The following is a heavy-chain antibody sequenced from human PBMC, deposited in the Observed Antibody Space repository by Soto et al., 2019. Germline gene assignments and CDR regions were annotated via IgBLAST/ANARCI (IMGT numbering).Heavy chain of an antibody. J-gene: IGHJ4*02. CDR2: LSYDGNNK. CDR1: GFTFSNYA. D-gene: IGHD5-18*01. V-gene: IGHV3-30-3*01. CDR3: ARGPFGGAAMVTNYFVY. Sequence: GGSLRLSCAASGFTFSNYAIHWVRQAPGKGLEWVAVLSYDGNNKHYADSVKDRFTISRDNSQNTLYLQMNSLRAEDTAVYYCARGPFGGAAMVTNYFVYWGQGTLVTVSS.